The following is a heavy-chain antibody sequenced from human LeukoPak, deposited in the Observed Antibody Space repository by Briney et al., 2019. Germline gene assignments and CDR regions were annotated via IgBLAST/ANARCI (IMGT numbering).Heavy chain of an antibody. CDR1: GASISSGDYY. Sequence: SETLSLTCTVSGASISSGDYYWSWIRQPPGKGLEWIGEINHSGSTNYNPSLKSRVTISVDTSKNQFSLKLSSVTAADTAVYYCARGQWLDLPPLGYWGQGTLVTVSS. CDR2: INHSGST. V-gene: IGHV4-39*07. J-gene: IGHJ4*02. D-gene: IGHD6-19*01. CDR3: ARGQWLDLPPLGY.